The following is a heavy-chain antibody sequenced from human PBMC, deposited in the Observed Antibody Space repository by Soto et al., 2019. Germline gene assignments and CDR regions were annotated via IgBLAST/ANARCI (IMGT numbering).Heavy chain of an antibody. D-gene: IGHD1-26*01. Sequence: QVQLVESGGGVVQPGRSLRLSCAASGFTFSSYAMNWVHQAPGKGLEWVAVISYDGSNKYYADSVKGRFTISRDNSKNTLYLQMNSLRAEDTAGYYWASAQRGSVSYCDYWGQGTLVTVSS. V-gene: IGHV3-30-3*01. CDR2: ISYDGSNK. CDR1: GFTFSSYA. CDR3: ASAQRGSVSYCDY. J-gene: IGHJ4*02.